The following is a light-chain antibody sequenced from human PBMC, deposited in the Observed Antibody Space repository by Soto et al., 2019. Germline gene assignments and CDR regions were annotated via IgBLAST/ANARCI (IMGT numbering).Light chain of an antibody. CDR3: QQYNNWPRGT. CDR1: QSVSSN. Sequence: IVLTQSPGTVSLSPGERATLSCRASQSVSSNLAWYQQKPGQAPRLLIYGASTRATGIPARFSGSGSGTEFTLTISSLQSEDFAVYYCQQYNNWPRGTFGQGTKVDI. V-gene: IGKV3-15*01. J-gene: IGKJ1*01. CDR2: GAS.